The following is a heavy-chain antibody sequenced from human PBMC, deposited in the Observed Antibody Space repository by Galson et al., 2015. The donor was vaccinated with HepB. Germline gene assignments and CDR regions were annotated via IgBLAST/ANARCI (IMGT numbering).Heavy chain of an antibody. CDR2: IIPIFGTA. V-gene: IGHV1-69*06. Sequence: SVKVSCKASGGTFSSYAISWVRQAPGQGLEWMGGIIPIFGTANYAQKFQGRVTITADKSTSTAYMELSSLRSEDTAVYYCARRGEYSYGYGGGTFDYWGQGTLVTVSS. CDR3: ARRGEYSYGYGGGTFDY. CDR1: GGTFSSYA. D-gene: IGHD5-18*01. J-gene: IGHJ4*02.